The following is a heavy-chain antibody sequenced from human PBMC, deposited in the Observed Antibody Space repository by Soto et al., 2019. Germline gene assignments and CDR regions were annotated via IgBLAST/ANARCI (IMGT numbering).Heavy chain of an antibody. CDR1: GGSISSGDYY. J-gene: IGHJ4*02. Sequence: QVKLQESGPGMVKPSQTLSLTCTVSGGSISSGDYYWSWIRQPPVKGMEWIGYIYYSVSTCYNPSLKSRVTISVDTSKTQFSLKLSSVTSADTAVYYCDRAPVGVLWLVELLPYFDYWGQGTLVTVSS. CDR3: DRAPVGVLWLVELLPYFDY. CDR2: IYYSVST. V-gene: IGHV4-30-4*01. D-gene: IGHD3-10*01.